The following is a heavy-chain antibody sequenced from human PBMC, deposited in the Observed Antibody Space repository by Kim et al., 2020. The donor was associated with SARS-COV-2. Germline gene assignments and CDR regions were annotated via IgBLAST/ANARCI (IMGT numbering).Heavy chain of an antibody. V-gene: IGHV1-2*02. D-gene: IGHD3-10*01. CDR3: ARGPSIYYYGSGSYPGC. CDR2: INPNSGGT. J-gene: IGHJ4*02. CDR1: GYTFTGYY. Sequence: ASVKVSCKASGYTFTGYYMHWVRQAPGQGLEWMGWINPNSGGTNYAQKFQGRVTMTRDTSISTAYMELSRLRSDDTAVYYCARGPSIYYYGSGSYPGCWGQGTLVTVSS.